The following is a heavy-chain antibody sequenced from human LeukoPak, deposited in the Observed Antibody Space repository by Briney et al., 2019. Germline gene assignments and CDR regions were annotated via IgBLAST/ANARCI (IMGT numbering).Heavy chain of an antibody. Sequence: ASVKVSCKASGYTFTSYGISWVRQAPGQGLEWMGWISAYNGNTNYAQKLQGRVTMTTDTSTSTAYMELSSLRSEDTAVYYCARSALRGALLASRDWFDPWGQGTLVTVSS. J-gene: IGHJ5*02. V-gene: IGHV1-18*01. CDR2: ISAYNGNT. CDR3: ARSALRGALLASRDWFDP. CDR1: GYTFTSYG. D-gene: IGHD1-26*01.